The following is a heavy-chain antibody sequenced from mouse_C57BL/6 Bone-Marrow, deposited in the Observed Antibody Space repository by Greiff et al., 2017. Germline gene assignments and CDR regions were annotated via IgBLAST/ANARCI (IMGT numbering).Heavy chain of an antibody. Sequence: EVQGVEPGGGLVKPGGSLKISCAASGFTFSDHGMHWVRQAPEKGLEWVEYISSGSSTIYYADNVKGRFTISRDKANNTLCLQMTRLRAEDTAMYYCARLGLLRFAYWGQGTLVTVSA. CDR1: GFTFSDHG. CDR2: ISSGSSTI. J-gene: IGHJ3*01. D-gene: IGHD2-3*01. V-gene: IGHV5-17*01. CDR3: ARLGLLRFAY.